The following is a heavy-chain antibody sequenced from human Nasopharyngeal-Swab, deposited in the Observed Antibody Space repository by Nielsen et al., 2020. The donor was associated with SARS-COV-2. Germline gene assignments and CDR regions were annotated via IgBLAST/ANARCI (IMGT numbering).Heavy chain of an antibody. CDR3: ARDYVPQFEYYFDY. CDR2: ISSTADTI. CDR1: GFAFSDYY. V-gene: IGHV3-11*04. D-gene: IGHD3-10*01. J-gene: IGHJ4*02. Sequence: GESLKISCAASGFAFSDYYINWIRQAPGKGLEWVSFISSTADTIYTAASVKGRFTISRDNAKNSLYLQMNSLRAEDTAVYYCARDYVPQFEYYFDYWGQGTLVTVSS.